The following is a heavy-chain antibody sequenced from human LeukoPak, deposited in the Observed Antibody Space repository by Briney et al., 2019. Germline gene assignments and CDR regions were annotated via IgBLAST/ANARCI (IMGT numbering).Heavy chain of an antibody. Sequence: PSETLSLTCSVSGASISGGTYYWGWIRQPPGKGLEWIGSIYYTGSTYDNPSLKSRVTISVDTSKNQFSLELSSVTAADTAMYYCARRGGSGRAFDYWGQGTLVTVSS. CDR3: ARRGGSGRAFDY. CDR1: GASISGGTYY. V-gene: IGHV4-39*01. D-gene: IGHD1-26*01. J-gene: IGHJ4*02. CDR2: IYYTGST.